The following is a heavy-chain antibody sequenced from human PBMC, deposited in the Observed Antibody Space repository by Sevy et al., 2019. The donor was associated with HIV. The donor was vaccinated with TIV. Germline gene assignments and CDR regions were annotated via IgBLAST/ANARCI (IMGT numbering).Heavy chain of an antibody. CDR3: AKDLGQGYCSGGSCYHEDFQH. CDR1: GFTFISYA. V-gene: IGHV3-23*01. J-gene: IGHJ1*01. D-gene: IGHD2-15*01. Sequence: GGSLRLSCAASGFTFISYAMSWVRQAPGKGLEWVSAISGSGGSTYYADSVKGRFTISRDNSKNTLYLQMNSLRAEDTAVYYCAKDLGQGYCSGGSCYHEDFQHWGQGTLVTVSS. CDR2: ISGSGGST.